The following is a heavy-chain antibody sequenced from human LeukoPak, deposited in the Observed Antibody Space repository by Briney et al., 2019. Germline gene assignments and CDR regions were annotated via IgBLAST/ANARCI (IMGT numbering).Heavy chain of an antibody. CDR2: TYHSGST. D-gene: IGHD3-10*01. V-gene: IGHV4-30-2*01. CDR1: GGSISSGGYY. J-gene: IGHJ5*02. CDR3: ARYYVSGNNWFDP. Sequence: PSETLSLTCTVSGGSISSGGYYWSWIRQPPGKGLEWIGYTYHSGSTYYNPSLKSRVTISVDRSKNQFSLKLSSVTAADTAVYYCARYYVSGNNWFDPWGQGTLVTVSS.